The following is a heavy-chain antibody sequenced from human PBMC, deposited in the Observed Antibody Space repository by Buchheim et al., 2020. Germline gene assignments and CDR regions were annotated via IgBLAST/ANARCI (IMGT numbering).Heavy chain of an antibody. V-gene: IGHV3-23*01. CDR1: GFTFSNYG. Sequence: EVQVLESGGDLVQPGGSLRLSCAASGFTFSNYGMNWVRQAPGKGLEWVSSVCADAINTYYADSVKGRFTISRDNSKNTLYLQMNSLRAEDTALYYCAKRWDVNTARCHWDFDFWGHGTL. J-gene: IGHJ2*01. CDR3: AKRWDVNTARCHWDFDF. CDR2: VCADAINT. D-gene: IGHD2-21*02.